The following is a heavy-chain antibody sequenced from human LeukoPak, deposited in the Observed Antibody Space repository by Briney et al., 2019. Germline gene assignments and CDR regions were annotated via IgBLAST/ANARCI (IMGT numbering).Heavy chain of an antibody. Sequence: GGSLRLSCAASGFTVSNNYMTWVRQAPGKGLEWVSVIHKNAITYHADTVKGRFTISRDNSKNMLYLQMNSLRAEDTAVYYCARSLRVRGVPDYMDVWGKGTTVIISS. CDR1: GFTVSNNY. J-gene: IGHJ6*03. CDR3: ARSLRVRGVPDYMDV. CDR2: IHKNAIT. D-gene: IGHD3-10*02. V-gene: IGHV3-53*01.